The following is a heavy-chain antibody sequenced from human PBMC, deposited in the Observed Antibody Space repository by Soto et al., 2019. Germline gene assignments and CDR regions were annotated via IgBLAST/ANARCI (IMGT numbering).Heavy chain of an antibody. CDR2: FDPEDGET. CDR3: ATTAARPGLYYFDY. V-gene: IGHV1-24*01. CDR1: GYTFTSYD. Sequence: ASVKVSCKASGYTFTSYDINWVRQATGKGLEWMGGFDPEDGETIYAQKFQGRVTMTEDTSTDTAYMELSSLRSEDTAVYYCATTAARPGLYYFDYWGQGTLVTVSS. D-gene: IGHD6-6*01. J-gene: IGHJ4*02.